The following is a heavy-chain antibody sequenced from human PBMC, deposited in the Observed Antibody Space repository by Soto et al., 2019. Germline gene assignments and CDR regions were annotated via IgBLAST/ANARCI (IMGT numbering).Heavy chain of an antibody. D-gene: IGHD6-13*01. V-gene: IGHV3-30*18. J-gene: IGHJ4*02. Sequence: QVQLVESGGGVVQPGRSLRLSCAASGFTFSSYDMHWVRQDPGKGLEWVAVISYDGTNKYYADSVKGRFTISRVNSQNTLYLQMNSLGADDTAVYYCAKEKDFGQQVSGSFDYWGQGTLVTVSA. CDR2: ISYDGTNK. CDR1: GFTFSSYD. CDR3: AKEKDFGQQVSGSFDY.